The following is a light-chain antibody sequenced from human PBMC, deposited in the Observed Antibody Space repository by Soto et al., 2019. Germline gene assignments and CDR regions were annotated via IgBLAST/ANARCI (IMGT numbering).Light chain of an antibody. V-gene: IGLV1-51*01. Sequence: QAVVTQSPSVSAAPGQKVTISCSGSSSNIGNNYVSWYQQLPGTAPKLLIYDNNKRPSGIPDRFSGSKSGTSGTLDITGLQTGDEADYYCATWDGSLPGEVVGGGTKVTVL. J-gene: IGLJ2*01. CDR3: ATWDGSLPGEV. CDR2: DNN. CDR1: SSNIGNNY.